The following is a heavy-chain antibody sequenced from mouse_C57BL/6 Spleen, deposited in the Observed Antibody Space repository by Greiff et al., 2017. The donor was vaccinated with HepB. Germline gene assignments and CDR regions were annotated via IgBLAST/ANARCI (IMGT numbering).Heavy chain of an antibody. Sequence: VQLQQSGAELVKPGASVKISCKASGYAFSSYWMNWVKQRPGKGLEWIGQIYPGDGDTNYNGKFKGKATLTADKSSSTAYMQLSSLTSEDSAVYFCARFGYDGYYYAMDYWGQGTSVTVSS. J-gene: IGHJ4*01. V-gene: IGHV1-80*01. CDR3: ARFGYDGYYYAMDY. CDR1: GYAFSSYW. CDR2: IYPGDGDT. D-gene: IGHD2-2*01.